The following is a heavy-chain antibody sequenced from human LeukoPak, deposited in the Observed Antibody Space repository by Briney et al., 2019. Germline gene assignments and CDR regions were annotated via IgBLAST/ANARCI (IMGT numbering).Heavy chain of an antibody. CDR3: ARIYDILTGYLDY. CDR2: INHSGST. CDR1: GGSISSSSYY. D-gene: IGHD3-9*01. J-gene: IGHJ4*02. Sequence: SETLSLTCTVSGGSISSSSYYWGWIRQPPGKGLEWIGEINHSGSTNYNPSLKSRVTISVDTSKNQFSLKLSSVTAADTAVYYCARIYDILTGYLDYWGQGTLVTVSS. V-gene: IGHV4-39*07.